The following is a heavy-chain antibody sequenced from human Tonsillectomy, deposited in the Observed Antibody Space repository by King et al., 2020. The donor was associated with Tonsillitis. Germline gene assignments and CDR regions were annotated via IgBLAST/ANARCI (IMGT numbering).Heavy chain of an antibody. CDR2: IHYDGSKK. D-gene: IGHD6-13*01. J-gene: IGHJ4*02. V-gene: IGHV3-30*02. CDR3: AKGRAAGIFDY. Sequence: VQLVESGGGVVQPGGSLRLSCAASGFTFSSYGMHWVRQAPGKGLEWVAFIHYDGSKKYYADSVKGRFTISRDNSKNTLYLQMSSLRAEDTAVYYCAKGRAAGIFDYWGQGTLVTVSS. CDR1: GFTFSSYG.